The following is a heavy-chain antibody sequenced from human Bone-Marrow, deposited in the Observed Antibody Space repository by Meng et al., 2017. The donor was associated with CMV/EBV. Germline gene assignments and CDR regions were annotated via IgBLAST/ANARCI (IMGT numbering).Heavy chain of an antibody. J-gene: IGHJ4*02. D-gene: IGHD3-22*01. CDR2: TFYRSKWYN. CDR3: ARASRSYLYYFDY. V-gene: IGHV6-1*01. Sequence: SQTLSFTCAISGDSVSSNSAAWNWIRQSPSRGLEWLGTTFYRSKWYNNYGVSVKSRITINADTSKNQLSLQLTSVTPEDTAVYFCARASRSYLYYFDYWGQGTLVTVSS. CDR1: GDSVSSNSAA.